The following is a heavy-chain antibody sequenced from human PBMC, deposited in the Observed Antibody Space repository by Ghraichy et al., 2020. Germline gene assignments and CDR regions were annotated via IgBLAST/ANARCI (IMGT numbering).Heavy chain of an antibody. CDR1: GGSFSGYY. CDR2: INHSGST. Sequence: SETLSLTCAVYGGSFSGYYWSWIRQPPGKGLEWIGEINHSGSTNYNPSLKSRVTISVDTSKNQFSLKLSSVTAADTAVYYCARFNSRGFRYYFDYWGQGTLVTVSS. D-gene: IGHD3-22*01. J-gene: IGHJ4*02. V-gene: IGHV4-34*01. CDR3: ARFNSRGFRYYFDY.